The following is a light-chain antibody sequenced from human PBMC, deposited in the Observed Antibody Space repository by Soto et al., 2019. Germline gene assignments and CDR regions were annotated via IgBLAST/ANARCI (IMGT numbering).Light chain of an antibody. CDR2: DVS. Sequence: SALTQPASVSGSPGQSITISCTGTSSDVGGYNYVSWYQQHPGKAPNLIIFDVSNRPSGVSNRFSGSKSGNSASLTISGLQAEDEADDYCSSYTGSNTPVVFGGGTKLTVL. CDR3: SSYTGSNTPVV. J-gene: IGLJ2*01. CDR1: SSDVGGYNY. V-gene: IGLV2-14*01.